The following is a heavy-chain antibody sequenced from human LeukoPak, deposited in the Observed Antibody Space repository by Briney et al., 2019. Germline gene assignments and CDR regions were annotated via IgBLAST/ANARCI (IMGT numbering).Heavy chain of an antibody. CDR3: ARNGYCNSTSCLRAFDI. CDR2: IRYDGSNK. V-gene: IGHV3-30*02. Sequence: PGGSLRLSCAASGFTFSSYGMHWVRQAPGKGLEWVAFIRYDGSNKYYADSVKGRFTISRDNSKNTLYLQMNSLRAEDTAVYYCARNGYCNSTSCLRAFDIWGQGTMVTVSS. J-gene: IGHJ3*02. CDR1: GFTFSSYG. D-gene: IGHD2-2*01.